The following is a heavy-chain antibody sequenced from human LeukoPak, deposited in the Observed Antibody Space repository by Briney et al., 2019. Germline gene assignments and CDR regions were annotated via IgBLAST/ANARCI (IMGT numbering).Heavy chain of an antibody. Sequence: ASVKVSCKASGYTFTGYYMHWVRQAPGQGLEWMGWINPNSGGTNYAQKFQGRVTMTRDTSISTAYMELSRLRSDDTAVYYCARPLGDSILNFDYWGQGTLVTVSS. D-gene: IGHD4-17*01. CDR3: ARPLGDSILNFDY. J-gene: IGHJ4*02. CDR1: GYTFTGYY. CDR2: INPNSGGT. V-gene: IGHV1-2*02.